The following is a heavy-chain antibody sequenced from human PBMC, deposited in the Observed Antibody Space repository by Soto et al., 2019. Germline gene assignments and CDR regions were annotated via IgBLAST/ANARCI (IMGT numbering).Heavy chain of an antibody. V-gene: IGHV3-21*01. CDR2: ISSSSSYI. Sequence: GGSLRLSCAASGFTFSSYSMNWVRQAPGKGLEWVSSISSSSSYIYYADSVEGRFTISRDNAKNSLYLQMNSLRAEDTAVYYCASPLRGHDYWGQGTLVTVSS. J-gene: IGHJ4*02. D-gene: IGHD4-17*01. CDR1: GFTFSSYS. CDR3: ASPLRGHDY.